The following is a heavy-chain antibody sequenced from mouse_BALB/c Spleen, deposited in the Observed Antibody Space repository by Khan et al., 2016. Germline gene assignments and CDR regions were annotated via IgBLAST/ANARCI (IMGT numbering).Heavy chain of an antibody. CDR1: GYTFTDYS. CDR3: ANWDAY. V-gene: IGHV9-2-1*01. Sequence: QIQLVQSGPELKKPGETVKISCKASGYTFTDYSMHWVKQAPGKGLKWMGWINTETGAPTYADDFKGRFAFSLETSASTASLQINNLKNEDTATYFCANWDAYWGQGTLVTVSA. CDR2: INTETGAP. J-gene: IGHJ3*01. D-gene: IGHD4-1*01.